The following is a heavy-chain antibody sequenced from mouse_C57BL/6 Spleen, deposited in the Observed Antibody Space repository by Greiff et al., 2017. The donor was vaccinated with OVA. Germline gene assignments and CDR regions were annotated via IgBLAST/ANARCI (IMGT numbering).Heavy chain of an antibody. V-gene: IGHV3-3*01. Sequence: EVMLVESGPSLVRPSQTLSLTCTVTGFSINSDCYWIWIRQFPGNKLEYIGYTFYSGITYYNPSLESRTYITRDTSKNQFSLKLSSVTTEDTATYYCARAYGNLYAMDYWGQGTSVTVSS. J-gene: IGHJ4*01. CDR1: GFSINSDCY. CDR2: TFYSGIT. D-gene: IGHD2-1*01. CDR3: ARAYGNLYAMDY.